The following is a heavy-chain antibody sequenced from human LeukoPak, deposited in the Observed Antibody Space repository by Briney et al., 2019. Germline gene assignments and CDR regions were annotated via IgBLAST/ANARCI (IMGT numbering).Heavy chain of an antibody. Sequence: GGSLRLSCTASGFTFGDYAMSWVRQAPGKWLEWVGFIRSKAYGGTTEYAASVKGRFTISRDDSKSIAYLQMNSLKTEDTAVYYCTRDHKGYGDYWIYYYYYGMDVWGQGTTVTVSS. CDR2: IRSKAYGGTT. CDR1: GFTFGDYA. J-gene: IGHJ6*02. CDR3: TRDHKGYGDYWIYYYYYGMDV. V-gene: IGHV3-49*04. D-gene: IGHD4-17*01.